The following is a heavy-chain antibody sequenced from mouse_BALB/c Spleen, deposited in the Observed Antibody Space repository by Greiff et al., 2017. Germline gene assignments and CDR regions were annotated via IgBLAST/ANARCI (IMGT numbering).Heavy chain of an antibody. CDR1: GFTFSSFG. CDR3: ARESNWGQAWFAY. Sequence: EVQLQESGGGLVQPGGSRKLSCAASGFTFSSFGMHWVRQAPEKGLEWVAYISSGSSTIYYADTVKGRFTISRDNPKNNLFLQMTSLRSEDTAMYYCARESNWGQAWFAYWGQGTLVTVSA. J-gene: IGHJ3*01. D-gene: IGHD4-1*01. CDR2: ISSGSSTI. V-gene: IGHV5-17*02.